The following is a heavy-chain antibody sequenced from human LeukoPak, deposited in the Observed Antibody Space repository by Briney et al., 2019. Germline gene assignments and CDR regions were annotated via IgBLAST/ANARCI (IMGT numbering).Heavy chain of an antibody. J-gene: IGHJ4*02. CDR3: ARGVTAGVDY. D-gene: IGHD2-21*02. V-gene: IGHV1-8*01. CDR1: VYTFTSYD. CDR2: MNPNSGNT. Sequence: ASVKVSCKASVYTFTSYDINWVRQATGHGLEWMGWMNPNSGNTGYAQKFQGRVTMTRDTSISTAYMELSSLTSEDTAVYYCARGVTAGVDYWGQGTLVTVSS.